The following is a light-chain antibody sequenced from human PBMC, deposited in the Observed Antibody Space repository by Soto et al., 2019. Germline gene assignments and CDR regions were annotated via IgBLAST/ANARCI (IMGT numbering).Light chain of an antibody. J-gene: IGKJ5*01. CDR2: GVS. Sequence: DIQMTQSPSSLSASVGDIVTITCRASQSISSSLNWYQQKSGKAPNLLIYGVSRLQGGVPSRFSGSGSGTDFTLSTSSLQPEDFATYYCQQSYTAPSIPFGQGTRREIK. V-gene: IGKV1-39*01. CDR1: QSISSS. CDR3: QQSYTAPSIP.